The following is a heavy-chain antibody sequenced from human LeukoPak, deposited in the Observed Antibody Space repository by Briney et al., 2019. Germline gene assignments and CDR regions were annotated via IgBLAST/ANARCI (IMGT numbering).Heavy chain of an antibody. Sequence: KPGESLEISCEASGYTFSNQWIGWVRQMPGKGLEWMGIIYPGDSDTRYSPSFHGQVTISVDKSVTTTYLQWHSLKASDTAMYYCARTGYHYGSGSHYAFDLWGQGTMVTVSS. D-gene: IGHD3-10*01. CDR2: IYPGDSDT. V-gene: IGHV5-51*01. CDR1: GYTFSNQW. J-gene: IGHJ3*01. CDR3: ARTGYHYGSGSHYAFDL.